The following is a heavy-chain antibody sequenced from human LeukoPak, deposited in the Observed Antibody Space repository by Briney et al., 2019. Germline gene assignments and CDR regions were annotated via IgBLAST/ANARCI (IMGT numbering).Heavy chain of an antibody. D-gene: IGHD4-23*01. CDR3: AKCGERWSLFYYFDY. J-gene: IGHJ4*02. CDR1: GFTFSSYA. V-gene: IGHV3-23*01. Sequence: GGSLRLSCAASGFTFSSYAMSWVRQAPGKGLEWVSAISGSGGSTYYADSVKGRFTISRDNSKNTLYLQMNSLRAEDTAVYYCAKCGERWSLFYYFDYWGQGTLVTVSS. CDR2: ISGSGGST.